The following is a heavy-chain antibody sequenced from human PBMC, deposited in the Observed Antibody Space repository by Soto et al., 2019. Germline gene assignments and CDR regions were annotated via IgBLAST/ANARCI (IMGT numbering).Heavy chain of an antibody. J-gene: IGHJ1*01. V-gene: IGHV3-23*01. CDR3: ANAYCSSTSCRAEYLQH. CDR1: GFTFSSYS. D-gene: IGHD2-2*01. Sequence: EVQLLESGGGLVQPGGSLRLSCAASGFTFSSYSMSWVRQAPGKGLEWVSAISGSGGTSYYADSVKGRFTISRDNSKNTVYLQMNSLRAEDTAVYFCANAYCSSTSCRAEYLQHWGQGTPVTVSS. CDR2: ISGSGGTS.